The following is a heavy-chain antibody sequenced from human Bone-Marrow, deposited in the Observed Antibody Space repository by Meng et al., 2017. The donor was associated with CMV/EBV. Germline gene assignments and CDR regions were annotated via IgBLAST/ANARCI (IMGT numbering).Heavy chain of an antibody. CDR3: AKERPYYDFWSGYSYYYGMDV. CDR2: IWSDGSNK. J-gene: IGHJ6*01. V-gene: IGHV3-33*06. CDR1: GFSFSTFA. D-gene: IGHD3-3*01. Sequence: GGSLRLSCATSGFSFSTFAMHWVRQAPGKGLEWVAVIWSDGSNKYYAEYVKGRFTISRDNSKNTLYLQMNSLRAEDTAVYYCAKERPYYDFWSGYSYYYGMDVWGQGPTVTVYS.